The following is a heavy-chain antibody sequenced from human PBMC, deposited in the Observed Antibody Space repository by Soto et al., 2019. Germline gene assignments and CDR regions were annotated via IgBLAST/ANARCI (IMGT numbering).Heavy chain of an antibody. D-gene: IGHD6-19*01. V-gene: IGHV3-30*03. CDR3: ARASSGWYFGMDV. J-gene: IGHJ6*02. Sequence: GGSLRLSCAASGFTFSSYGMHWVRQAPGKGLEWVAVISYDGSNKYYADSVKGRFTISRDNSKNTLYLQMNSLRAEDTAVYYCARASSGWYFGMDVWGQGTTVTVSS. CDR1: GFTFSSYG. CDR2: ISYDGSNK.